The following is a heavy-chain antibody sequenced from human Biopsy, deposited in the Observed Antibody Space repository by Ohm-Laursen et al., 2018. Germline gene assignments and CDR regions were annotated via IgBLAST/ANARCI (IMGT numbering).Heavy chain of an antibody. CDR2: ITPFNGNT. CDR3: ARSPLTGELGNNAMVV. D-gene: IGHD3-9*01. CDR1: GYPFSDYA. J-gene: IGHJ6*02. V-gene: IGHV1-45*02. Sequence: SVKVSCKAVGYPFSDYAVSWVRQAPGQALEWMGWITPFNGNTNYAQKLQGRVTISRDTSMSTMSMELTSLRSEDTGMYYCARSPLTGELGNNAMVVWGQGTTVTVSS.